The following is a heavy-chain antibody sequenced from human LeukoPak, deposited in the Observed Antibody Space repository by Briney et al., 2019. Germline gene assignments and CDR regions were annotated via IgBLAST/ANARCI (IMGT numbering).Heavy chain of an antibody. D-gene: IGHD1-7*01. Sequence: SVKVSCKASGGTFSSYAISWVRQAPGQGLEWMGRIIPTLGIANYAQKFQGRVTITADKSTSTAYMELSSLRSEDTAVYYCARSETTYYYGMDVWGQGTTVTVSS. CDR2: IIPTLGIA. V-gene: IGHV1-69*04. CDR3: ARSETTYYYGMDV. J-gene: IGHJ6*02. CDR1: GGTFSSYA.